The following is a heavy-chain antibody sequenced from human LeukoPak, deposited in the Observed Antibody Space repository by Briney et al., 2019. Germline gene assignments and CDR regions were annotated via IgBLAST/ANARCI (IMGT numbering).Heavy chain of an antibody. V-gene: IGHV3-74*01. Sequence: GGPLRLSCAASGFTFSSNWMHWVRQAPGKGLVWVSRSNEDGSTTNYADSVKGRFTISRDNAKNTLYLQMNSLRAEDTAVYYCATFLAVIAARDSLYFQHWGQGTLVSVSS. J-gene: IGHJ1*01. CDR2: SNEDGSTT. CDR3: ATFLAVIAARDSLYFQH. CDR1: GFTFSSNW. D-gene: IGHD6-6*01.